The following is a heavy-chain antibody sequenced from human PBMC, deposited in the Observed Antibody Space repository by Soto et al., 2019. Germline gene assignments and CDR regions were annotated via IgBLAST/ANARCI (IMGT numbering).Heavy chain of an antibody. J-gene: IGHJ4*02. CDR3: AKDSDSSGFILYYFDY. CDR1: GFTFSSYG. D-gene: IGHD3-22*01. V-gene: IGHV3-30*18. CDR2: ISYDGSNK. Sequence: PGGSLRPSCAASGFTFSSYGMHWVRQAPGKGLEWVAVISYDGSNKYYADSVKGRFTISRDNSKNTLYLQMNSLRAEDTAVYYCAKDSDSSGFILYYFDYWGQGTLVTVSS.